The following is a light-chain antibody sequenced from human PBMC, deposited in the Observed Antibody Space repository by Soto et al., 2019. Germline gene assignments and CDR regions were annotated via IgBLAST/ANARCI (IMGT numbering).Light chain of an antibody. J-gene: IGKJ4*01. CDR2: DAS. CDR3: QQRSNWPGT. V-gene: IGKV3-11*01. CDR1: QSVSSY. Sequence: EIVLTQSPATLSLSPGERATLSCRASQSVSSYLAWYQQKPGQAPRLLIYDASNMATGIPARFSGSGSGTDFTLTISSLEPEEFAVYYCQQRSNWPGTFGGGTKVEIK.